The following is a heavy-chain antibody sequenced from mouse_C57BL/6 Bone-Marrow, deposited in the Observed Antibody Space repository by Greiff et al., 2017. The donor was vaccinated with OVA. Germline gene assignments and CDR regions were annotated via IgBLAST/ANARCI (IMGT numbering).Heavy chain of an antibody. CDR3: ALLYDGCDGCAY. J-gene: IGHJ3*01. V-gene: IGHV1-69*01. Sequence: QVQLQQPGPELVMPGASVKLSCKASGYTFTSYWMHWVKQRPGQGLEWIGEIDPSDSYTNYNQKFKGKSTLTVDKSSSTAYMQLSSLTSEDSAVYYCALLYDGCDGCAYWGQGTLVTVSA. D-gene: IGHD2-2*01. CDR1: GYTFTSYW. CDR2: IDPSDSYT.